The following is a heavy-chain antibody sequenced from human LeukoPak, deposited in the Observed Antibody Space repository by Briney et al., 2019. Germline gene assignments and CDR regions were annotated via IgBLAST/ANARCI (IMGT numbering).Heavy chain of an antibody. V-gene: IGHV4-59*12. CDR1: GASISSYY. D-gene: IGHD2-15*01. J-gene: IGHJ6*02. CDR3: ARGGLGYCSGGSCYNYYYGMDV. Sequence: SETLSLTCTVSGASISSYYWSSIRQPPGKGLEWIGYIYYSGRTNYNPSLKSRVTISVDKSKNQFSLKLSSVTAAVTAVYYCARGGLGYCSGGSCYNYYYGMDVWGQGTPVTVSS. CDR2: IYYSGRT.